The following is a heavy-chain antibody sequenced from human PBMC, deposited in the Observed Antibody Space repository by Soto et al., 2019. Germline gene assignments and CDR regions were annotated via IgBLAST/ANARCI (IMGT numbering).Heavy chain of an antibody. V-gene: IGHV4-31*03. CDR3: AREQQLEYYYYYYYMDV. J-gene: IGHJ6*03. D-gene: IGHD6-13*01. CDR2: IYYSGST. CDR1: GGSIRSGGCY. Sequence: SETLSLTCTVSGGSIRSGGCYWSWIRQHPGKGLEWIGYIYYSGSTYYNPSLKSRVTISVDTSKNQFSLKLSSVTAADTAVYYCAREQQLEYYYYYYYMDVWGKGTTVTVSS.